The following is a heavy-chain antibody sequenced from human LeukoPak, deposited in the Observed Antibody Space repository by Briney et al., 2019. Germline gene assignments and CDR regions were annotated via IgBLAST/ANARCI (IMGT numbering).Heavy chain of an antibody. J-gene: IGHJ4*02. CDR2: INPNSGGT. CDR1: GYSFTGYY. Sequence: GASVKVSCKTSGYSFTGYYMHWVRQAPGQGLEWMGWINPNSGGTKYAQKFQGRVTMTRDTSISTAYMELSRLRSDDTAVYYCARDFKLDGYYEPFFDYWGQETLVTVSS. V-gene: IGHV1-2*02. CDR3: ARDFKLDGYYEPFFDY. D-gene: IGHD3-22*01.